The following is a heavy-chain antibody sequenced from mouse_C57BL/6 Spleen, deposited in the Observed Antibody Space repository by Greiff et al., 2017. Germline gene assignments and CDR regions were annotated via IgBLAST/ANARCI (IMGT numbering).Heavy chain of an antibody. D-gene: IGHD1-3*01. Sequence: QVQLQQPGTELVKPGASVKLSCKASGYTFTSYWMHWVKQRPGQGLEWIGNINPSNGGTNYNEKFKSKATLTVDKSSSTAYMQLSSLTSEDSAVYYCARGGREEALYWYFDVWGTGTTVTVSS. V-gene: IGHV1-53*01. CDR1: GYTFTSYW. CDR2: INPSNGGT. CDR3: ARGGREEALYWYFDV. J-gene: IGHJ1*03.